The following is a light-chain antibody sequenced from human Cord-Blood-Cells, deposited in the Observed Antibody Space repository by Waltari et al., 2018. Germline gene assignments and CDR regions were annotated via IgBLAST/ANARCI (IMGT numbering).Light chain of an antibody. J-gene: IGKJ2*01. CDR2: KAS. CDR1: QGISSW. Sequence: DIQMTQSPPTLSASVGDRVTITCRASQGISSWLAWYQQKPGKAPKLLIYKASSLESGVPSRFSGSGSGTEFTLTISSLQPDDFATYYCQQYNSYSYTFGQGTKLEIK. V-gene: IGKV1-5*03. CDR3: QQYNSYSYT.